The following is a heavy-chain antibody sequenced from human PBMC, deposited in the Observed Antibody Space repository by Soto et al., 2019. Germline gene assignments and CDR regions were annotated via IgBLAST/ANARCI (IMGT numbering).Heavy chain of an antibody. V-gene: IGHV4-30-4*01. J-gene: IGHJ6*02. CDR1: GGSISSGDYY. CDR2: IYYSGST. CDR3: ARGYDFWSGYYGMDV. Sequence: PSETLSLTCTVSGGSISSGDYYWSWIRQPPGKGLEWIGYIYYSGSTYYNPSLKSRVTISVDTSKNQFSLKLSSVTAADTAVYYCARGYDFWSGYYGMDVWGQGTTVTVSS. D-gene: IGHD3-3*01.